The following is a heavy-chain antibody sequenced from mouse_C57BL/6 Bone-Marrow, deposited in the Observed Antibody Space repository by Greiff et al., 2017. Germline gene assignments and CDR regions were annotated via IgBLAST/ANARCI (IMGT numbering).Heavy chain of an antibody. CDR1: GFTFSSYA. D-gene: IGHD2-4*01. J-gene: IGHJ1*03. Sequence: EVKLVESGGGLLKPGGSLKLSCAASGFTFSSYAMSWVRQTPEKRLEWVATISDGGSYTYYPDNVKGRFTISRDNAKNNLYLQMSHLKSEDTAMYYCAREGDYDAGWYFDVWGTGTTVTVSS. V-gene: IGHV5-4*01. CDR2: ISDGGSYT. CDR3: AREGDYDAGWYFDV.